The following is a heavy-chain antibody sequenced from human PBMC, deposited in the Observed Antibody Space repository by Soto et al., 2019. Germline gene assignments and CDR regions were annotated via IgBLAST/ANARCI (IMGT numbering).Heavy chain of an antibody. CDR3: TRANWYSEY. J-gene: IGHJ4*02. D-gene: IGHD7-27*01. Sequence: QVQLQESGPGLVKPSETLSLTCSVSGGSISNHYWSWIRQPPGTGPEWIGYIYYNGHTNYNPSLKSRVTMSVDTSRNQISLKLTTVTAADTAVYYCTRANWYSEYWGQGTLVTVSS. CDR1: GGSISNHY. V-gene: IGHV4-59*11. CDR2: IYYNGHT.